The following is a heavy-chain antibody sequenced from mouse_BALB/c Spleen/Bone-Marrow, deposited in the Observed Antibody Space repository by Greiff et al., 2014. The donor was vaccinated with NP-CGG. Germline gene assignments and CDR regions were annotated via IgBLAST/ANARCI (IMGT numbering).Heavy chain of an antibody. Sequence: EVKLVESGAELVKPGASVKLSCTASGFNIKDTYMHWVKQRPEQGLEWIGRIDPANDNTQYDPKFQDKATITADTFSNTAYLQLSSLTSEDTAVYHCAPLTGTFDYWGQGTTLTVSS. CDR1: GFNIKDTY. D-gene: IGHD4-1*01. CDR3: APLTGTFDY. V-gene: IGHV14-3*02. CDR2: IDPANDNT. J-gene: IGHJ2*01.